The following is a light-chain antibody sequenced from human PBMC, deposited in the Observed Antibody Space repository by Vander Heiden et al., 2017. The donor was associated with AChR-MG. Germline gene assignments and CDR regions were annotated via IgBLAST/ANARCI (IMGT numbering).Light chain of an antibody. V-gene: IGKV3-11*01. CDR2: DAS. Sequence: EILLTQSPATLSLSPGERAPLSCRASQSVSSYLAWYQQKPGQAPRLLIYDASNRATGIPARFSGSGSGTDFTLTISSLEPEDFAVYYCQQRSNWPPKFTFGPGTKVDIK. J-gene: IGKJ3*01. CDR1: QSVSSY. CDR3: QQRSNWPPKFT.